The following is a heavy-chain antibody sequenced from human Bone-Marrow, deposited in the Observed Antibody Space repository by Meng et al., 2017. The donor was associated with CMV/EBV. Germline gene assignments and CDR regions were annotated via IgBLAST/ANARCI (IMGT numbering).Heavy chain of an antibody. J-gene: IGHJ5*02. V-gene: IGHV3-21*01. D-gene: IGHD4-23*01. CDR1: GFTFSSHN. CDR2: ISSSSSYI. Sequence: GESLKISCAASGFTFSSHNMNWVRQAPGKGLEWVSSISSSSSYIYYADSVKGRFTISRDNAKNSLYLQMNSLRAEDTAVYYCATMVVTGTWGQGTLVTVSS. CDR3: ATMVVTGT.